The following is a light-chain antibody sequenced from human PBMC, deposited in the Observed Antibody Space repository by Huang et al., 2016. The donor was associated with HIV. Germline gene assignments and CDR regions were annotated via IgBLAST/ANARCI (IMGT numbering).Light chain of an antibody. CDR3: QQYNKWPPEYT. Sequence: VMMSQSPATLAASPGERVTLSCGASQSVNTNLAWYQQKPGQPPRLLLYAASTRATGVPARFAGSGSGTEFTLNIDSLQSDDFAVYYCQQYNKWPPEYTFGQGTRLEIK. J-gene: IGKJ2*01. V-gene: IGKV3-15*01. CDR1: QSVNTN. CDR2: AAS.